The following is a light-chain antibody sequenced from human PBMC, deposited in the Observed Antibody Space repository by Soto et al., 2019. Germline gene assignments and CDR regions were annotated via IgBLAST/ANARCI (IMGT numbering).Light chain of an antibody. CDR2: DAS. J-gene: IGKJ4*01. Sequence: DIQMTQSPSTLSASVGERVTITCRASQSISSWLAWYHQKPGKAPQFLIYDASSLESGVPSSIGGSGAGTEFSLTSSGLQADDFATYYCQQYNSYLTFGGGTKVEIK. CDR1: QSISSW. CDR3: QQYNSYLT. V-gene: IGKV1-5*01.